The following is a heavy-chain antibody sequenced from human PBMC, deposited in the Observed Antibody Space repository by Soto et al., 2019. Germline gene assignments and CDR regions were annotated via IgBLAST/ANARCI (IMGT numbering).Heavy chain of an antibody. D-gene: IGHD1-7*01. V-gene: IGHV3-33*01. CDR1: GFTFSSYG. J-gene: IGHJ4*02. Sequence: GGSLRLSCAASGFTFSSYGMHWVRQAPGKGLEWVAVIWYDGSNKYYADSVKGRFTISRDNSKNTLYLQMNSLRAEDTAVYYCARDIGTTYFDYWGQGTLVTVSS. CDR2: IWYDGSNK. CDR3: ARDIGTTYFDY.